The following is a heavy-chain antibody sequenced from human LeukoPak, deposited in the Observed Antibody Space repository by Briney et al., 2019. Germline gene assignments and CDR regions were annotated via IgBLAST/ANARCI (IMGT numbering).Heavy chain of an antibody. CDR2: INEDGSEE. D-gene: IGHD7-27*01. Sequence: GGSLRLSCAASGFTFSSYWMSWARQAPGKGLEWVANINEDGSEEYYAASVKGRFTISRDNSKNMVWLQINSPTAEDTATYYCAKDGNWARFEDWGQGTLVTVSS. V-gene: IGHV3-7*03. CDR1: GFTFSSYW. J-gene: IGHJ4*02. CDR3: AKDGNWARFED.